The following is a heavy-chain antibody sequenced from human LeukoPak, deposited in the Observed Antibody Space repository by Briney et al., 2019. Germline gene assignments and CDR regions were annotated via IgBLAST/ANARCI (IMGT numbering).Heavy chain of an antibody. J-gene: IGHJ4*02. CDR1: GGSISSADSY. Sequence: SETLSLTCTVSGGSISSADSYWNWIREHPGKGLEWIGYIYYSGSTNYNPSLKSRVTISVDTSKNQFSLKLSSVTAADTAVYYCARDRGGSYFGSVYYFDYWGQGTLVIVSS. CDR2: IYYSGST. D-gene: IGHD1-26*01. CDR3: ARDRGGSYFGSVYYFDY. V-gene: IGHV4-61*08.